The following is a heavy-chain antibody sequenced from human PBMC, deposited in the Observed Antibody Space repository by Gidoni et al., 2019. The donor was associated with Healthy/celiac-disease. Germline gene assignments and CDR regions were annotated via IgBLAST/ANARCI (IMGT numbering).Heavy chain of an antibody. Sequence: QVQLVESWGGVVQPGRSLRLSCAASGFTFSSYAMPWVRQAPGKGLEWVAVISYDGSNKYYADSVKGRFTISRDNSKNTLYLQMNSLRAEDTAVYYCARDLGSYSNDPFDYWGQGTLVTVSS. J-gene: IGHJ4*02. V-gene: IGHV3-30-3*01. CDR2: ISYDGSNK. CDR1: GFTFSSYA. D-gene: IGHD4-4*01. CDR3: ARDLGSYSNDPFDY.